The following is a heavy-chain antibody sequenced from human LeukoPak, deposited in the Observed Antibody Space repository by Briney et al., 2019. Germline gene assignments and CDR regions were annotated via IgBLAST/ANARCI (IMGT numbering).Heavy chain of an antibody. CDR2: IYYGGT. Sequence: SETLSLTCTVSGGSISSGYYYWSWIRQPPGKGLEYIGYIYYGGTYYNPSLKSRVTISVDTSKNQFSLKLSSVTAADTAVYYCARLGAGPTYYDFWSGYSSFYFDYWGQGTLVTVSS. D-gene: IGHD3-3*01. V-gene: IGHV4-30-4*01. CDR3: ARLGAGPTYYDFWSGYSSFYFDY. CDR1: GGSISSGYYY. J-gene: IGHJ4*02.